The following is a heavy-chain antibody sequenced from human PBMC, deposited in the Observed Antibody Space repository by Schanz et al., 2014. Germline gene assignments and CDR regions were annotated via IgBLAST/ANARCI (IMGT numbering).Heavy chain of an antibody. V-gene: IGHV3-30*04. CDR1: GFTFSNFA. CDR3: VKASTNTLDN. Sequence: QVQLVESGGGVVQPGRSLRLSCAASGFTFSNFAMHWVRQAPGKGLEWVTIISHDGSIQYGADSVKGRFTLSRDNSKNTMDLQMNSLRPEDTAVYYCVKASTNTLDNWGRGTLVTVSS. CDR2: ISHDGSIQ. J-gene: IGHJ4*02.